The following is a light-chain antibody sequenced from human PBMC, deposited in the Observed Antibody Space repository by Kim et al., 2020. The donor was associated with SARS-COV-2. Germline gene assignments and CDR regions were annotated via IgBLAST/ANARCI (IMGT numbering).Light chain of an antibody. CDR1: SSNIGSRI. CDR2: SNN. J-gene: IGLJ1*01. CDR3: AAWDGSLNGYV. V-gene: IGLV1-44*01. Sequence: GRSVTIPCSGSSSNIGSRIVNWYQQLPGTAPKLLIYSNNQRPSGVPDRFSGSKSGTSGSLAISGLQSEDEADYYCAAWDGSLNGYVFGTGTKVTVL.